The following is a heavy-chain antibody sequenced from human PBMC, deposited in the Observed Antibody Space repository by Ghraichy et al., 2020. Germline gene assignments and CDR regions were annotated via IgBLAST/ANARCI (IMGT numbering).Heavy chain of an antibody. V-gene: IGHV3-21*01. CDR2: ISISTRHI. CDR3: ARGSTTVQRDDALDI. CDR1: GFTFSGYH. J-gene: IGHJ3*02. Sequence: GALRLSCAASGFTFSGYHMNWVRQAPGKGLEWVASISISTRHIYYADSVKGRFTISRDNAKNSLYLDMNSLRAEDTAVFYCARGSTTVQRDDALDIWGQGTMVTVSS. D-gene: IGHD4-17*01.